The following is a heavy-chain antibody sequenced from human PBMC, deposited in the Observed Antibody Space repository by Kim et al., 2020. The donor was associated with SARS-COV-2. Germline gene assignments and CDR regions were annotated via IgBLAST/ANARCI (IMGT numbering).Heavy chain of an antibody. J-gene: IGHJ4*02. CDR3: ARDRGVGLLQPDY. D-gene: IGHD1-1*01. Sequence: SANAATGRCPISRDHAKNALYRQMNSLRAEDTAVYYCARDRGVGLLQPDYWGQGTLVTVSS. V-gene: IGHV3-21*01.